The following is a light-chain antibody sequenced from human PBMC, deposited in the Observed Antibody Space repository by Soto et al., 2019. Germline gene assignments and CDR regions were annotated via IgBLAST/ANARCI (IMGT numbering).Light chain of an antibody. CDR2: GAS. J-gene: IGKJ1*01. Sequence: DIQMTQSPSSLSASVGDRVTITCRASHGIRHYVAWYQQKPGQVPRLLIYGASTLQSGVPSRFSGSDSGTDFTLTISNLQPEDVATYYCQNFGTFGQGTKV. V-gene: IGKV1-27*01. CDR1: HGIRHY. CDR3: QNFGT.